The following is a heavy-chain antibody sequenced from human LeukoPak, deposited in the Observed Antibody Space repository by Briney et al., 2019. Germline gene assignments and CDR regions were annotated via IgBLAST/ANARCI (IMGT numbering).Heavy chain of an antibody. Sequence: PSETLSLTCTDSGVSISSYYWSWIRQPAGKGLEWIGRIYTSGSTNYNPSLKSRVTMSVDTSKNQFSLKLSSVTAADTAVYYCARDQVLVNTAMITAFDFWGQGTLVTVSS. D-gene: IGHD5-18*01. CDR3: ARDQVLVNTAMITAFDF. CDR2: IYTSGST. CDR1: GVSISSYY. V-gene: IGHV4-4*07. J-gene: IGHJ4*02.